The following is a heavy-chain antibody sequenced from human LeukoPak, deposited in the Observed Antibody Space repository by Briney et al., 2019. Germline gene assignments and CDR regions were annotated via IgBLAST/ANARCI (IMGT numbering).Heavy chain of an antibody. CDR1: GGSIGTYY. V-gene: IGHV4-59*01. D-gene: IGHD2-8*01. Sequence: KTSETLSLTCTVSGGSIGTYYWSWIRQPPGKGLEWSGYINYSGTTYYNPSLTSRVTISVDTSKNQFSLKLSSVTAADTAVYYCARMRMALDNWGQGTLVTVSS. CDR3: ARMRMALDN. CDR2: INYSGTT. J-gene: IGHJ4*02.